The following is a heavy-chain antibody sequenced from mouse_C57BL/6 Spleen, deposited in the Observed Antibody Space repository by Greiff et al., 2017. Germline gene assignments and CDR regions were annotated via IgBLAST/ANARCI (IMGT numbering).Heavy chain of an antibody. CDR2: IDPETGGT. Sequence: QVQLQQSGAELVRPGASVTLSCKASGYTFTDYEMHWVKQTPVHGLEWIGAIDPETGGTAYNQKFKGKAILTADKSSSTAYMELRSLTSEDSAVYYCTREGYYGNYYYFDYWGQGTTLTVSS. V-gene: IGHV1-15*01. J-gene: IGHJ2*01. CDR3: TREGYYGNYYYFDY. D-gene: IGHD2-1*01. CDR1: GYTFTDYE.